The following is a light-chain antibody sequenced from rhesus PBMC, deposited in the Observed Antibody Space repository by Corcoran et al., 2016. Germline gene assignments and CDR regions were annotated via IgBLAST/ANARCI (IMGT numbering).Light chain of an antibody. CDR1: ENVNNY. CDR2: KAS. J-gene: IGKJ2*01. Sequence: DIQMTQSPSSLSASVGDRVTITCRASENVNNYLNWYQQKPGKAPKLLIYKASTLQSGVPSRFRGSGSGTDYTFTLSSLQSEDFATYYCQHHYGTPYSFGQGTKVEIK. CDR3: QHHYGTPYS. V-gene: IGKV1-74*01.